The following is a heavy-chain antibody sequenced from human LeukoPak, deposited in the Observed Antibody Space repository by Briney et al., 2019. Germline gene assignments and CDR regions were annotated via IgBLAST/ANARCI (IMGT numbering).Heavy chain of an antibody. V-gene: IGHV4-31*03. CDR3: VIEYGGNRDDTFGL. CDR1: GGSMSSGGYY. J-gene: IGHJ3*01. CDR2: SYYSGST. Sequence: PSQTLSLTCTVSGGSMSSGGYYWSWIRQHPGKGLEWIGYSYYSGSTYYNPSLKSRVTISVDTSKNQFSLKLSSVTAADTAVYYCVIEYGGNRDDTFGLWGHGTLVTVSS. D-gene: IGHD4-23*01.